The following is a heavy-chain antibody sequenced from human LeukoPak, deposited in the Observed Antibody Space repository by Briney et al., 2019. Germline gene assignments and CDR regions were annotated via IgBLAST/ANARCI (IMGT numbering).Heavy chain of an antibody. CDR2: IYYSGST. D-gene: IGHD6-13*01. V-gene: IGHV4-59*01. J-gene: IGHJ4*02. Sequence: KPSETLSLTCTVSGGSISSYYWSWIRQPPGKGLEWIGYIYYSGSTNYNPSLKSRVTISVDTSKNQFSRKLSSVTAADTAVYYCARGLMMAVAGRGEFHYWGQGTLVTVSS. CDR1: GGSISSYY. CDR3: ARGLMMAVAGRGEFHY.